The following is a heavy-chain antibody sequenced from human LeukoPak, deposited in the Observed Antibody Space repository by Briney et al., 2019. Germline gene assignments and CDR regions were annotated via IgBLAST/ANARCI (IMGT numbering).Heavy chain of an antibody. V-gene: IGHV3-66*01. CDR3: ARVRTALTNWFDP. CDR1: GVTVSSSY. Sequence: GGSLRLSCAASGVTVSSSYMSWVRQAPGKGLEWVSAIYSGGSTYYADSVKGRFTISRDNSKNTLSLQMNSLRAEDTAVYYCARVRTALTNWFDPWGQGTLVTVAS. J-gene: IGHJ5*02. D-gene: IGHD2-21*02. CDR2: IYSGGST.